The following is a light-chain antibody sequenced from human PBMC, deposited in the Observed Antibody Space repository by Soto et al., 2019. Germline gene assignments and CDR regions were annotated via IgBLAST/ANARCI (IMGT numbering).Light chain of an antibody. Sequence: EIVMTQSPASLSVSPGERVTLSCRASQSVRSELAWYQQKSGQPPRLLIYGASTRATGIPAMFSGSGSGTEFTLTINDLQSEDFAVYYCQQYERWPPLTFGGGTKVEIK. CDR1: QSVRSE. CDR3: QQYERWPPLT. CDR2: GAS. V-gene: IGKV3-15*01. J-gene: IGKJ4*01.